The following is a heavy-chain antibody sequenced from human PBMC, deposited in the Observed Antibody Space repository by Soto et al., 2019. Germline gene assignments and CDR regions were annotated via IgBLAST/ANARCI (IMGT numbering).Heavy chain of an antibody. D-gene: IGHD5-12*01. J-gene: IGHJ3*02. CDR1: GFTFSDYS. Sequence: GGSLRLSCAASGFTFSDYSMNWVRQAPGRGLEWVSYISSSSFTIHYADSVEGRFAISRDNAKNSLYLQMNSLRAEDTAVYYCARESDSGYDSGAFDIWGQGTMVTVSS. V-gene: IGHV3-48*01. CDR2: ISSSSFTI. CDR3: ARESDSGYDSGAFDI.